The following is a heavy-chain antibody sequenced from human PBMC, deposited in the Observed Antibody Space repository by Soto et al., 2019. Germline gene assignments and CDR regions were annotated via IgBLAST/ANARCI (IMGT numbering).Heavy chain of an antibody. J-gene: IGHJ6*02. CDR3: AKSGSYYNPYYYYGMDV. CDR1: GGSISSGGYS. Sequence: QLQLQESGSGLVKPSQTLSLTCAFSGGSISSGGYSWSWIRQPPGKGLEWIGYIYHSGSTYYNPSLQSRVTISVDRSKIQFSLKLSSVTAADTAVYYCAKSGSYYNPYYYYGMDVWGQGTTVTVSS. V-gene: IGHV4-30-2*01. CDR2: IYHSGST. D-gene: IGHD3-10*01.